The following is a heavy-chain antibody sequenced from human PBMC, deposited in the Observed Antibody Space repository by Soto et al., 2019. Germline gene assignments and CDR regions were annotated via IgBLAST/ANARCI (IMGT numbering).Heavy chain of an antibody. D-gene: IGHD3-22*01. V-gene: IGHV3-30*18. CDR2: ISYDGSNK. Sequence: GGSLRLSCAASGFTFSSHGMHWVRQAPGKGLEWVAVISYDGSNKYYADSVKGRFTISRDNSKNTLYLQMNSLRAEDTAVYYCAKSPHYDSSGYLDYWGQGTLVTVS. CDR3: AKSPHYDSSGYLDY. J-gene: IGHJ4*02. CDR1: GFTFSSHG.